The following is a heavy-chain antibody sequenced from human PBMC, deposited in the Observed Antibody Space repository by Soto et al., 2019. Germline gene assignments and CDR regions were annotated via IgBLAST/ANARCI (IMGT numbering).Heavy chain of an antibody. V-gene: IGHV5-51*01. D-gene: IGHD6-19*01. J-gene: IGHJ6*02. CDR1: GYSFTSYW. CDR2: IYPGDSDT. Sequence: GESLKISCKGSGYSFTSYWIGWVRQMPGKGLEWMGIIYPGDSDTRYSPSFQGQVTISADKSISTAYLQWSSLKASDTAMYYCARLHPPGAGDYYGMDVWGQGTTVTVSS. CDR3: ARLHPPGAGDYYGMDV.